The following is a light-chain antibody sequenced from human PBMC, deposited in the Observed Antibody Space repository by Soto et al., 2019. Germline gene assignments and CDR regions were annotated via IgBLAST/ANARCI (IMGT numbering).Light chain of an antibody. Sequence: QSVLTQSPSASASLGASVKLTCTLSSRHSSYSIAWHQQQPEKGPRFLMKVDSGGGHNKGDGIPDRFSGSSSGAERYLTISSLQSEDEADYYCQTWGTGIRVFGTGTKLTVL. CDR2: VDSGGGH. J-gene: IGLJ1*01. CDR1: SRHSSYS. V-gene: IGLV4-69*01. CDR3: QTWGTGIRV.